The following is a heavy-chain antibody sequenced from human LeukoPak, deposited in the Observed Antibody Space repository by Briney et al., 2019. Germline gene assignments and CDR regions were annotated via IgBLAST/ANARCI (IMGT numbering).Heavy chain of an antibody. CDR1: GGSISSYY. CDR2: VYYSGST. CDR3: ARHIGGRYYYYYMDV. Sequence: TSETLSLTCTVSGGSISSYYWTWTRQPPGKGLEWIGYVYYSGSTNYNPSLKSRVTISVDTSKNQFSLKLSSVTAADTAVYYCARHIGGRYYYYYMDVWGKGTTVTISS. J-gene: IGHJ6*03. V-gene: IGHV4-59*08. D-gene: IGHD3-16*02.